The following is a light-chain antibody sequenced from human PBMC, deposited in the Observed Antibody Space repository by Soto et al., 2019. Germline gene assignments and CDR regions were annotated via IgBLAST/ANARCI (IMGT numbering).Light chain of an antibody. CDR3: QQYNSYSWT. V-gene: IGKV1-5*01. CDR2: DAS. J-gene: IGKJ1*01. Sequence: DLQMTQSPSTLSASVGARVTITCRASQSISSWLAWYQQKPGKAPKLLIYDASSLESGVPSRFSGSGSGTELTITISSLQPDDFETYYCQQYNSYSWTFGQGTKVDIK. CDR1: QSISSW.